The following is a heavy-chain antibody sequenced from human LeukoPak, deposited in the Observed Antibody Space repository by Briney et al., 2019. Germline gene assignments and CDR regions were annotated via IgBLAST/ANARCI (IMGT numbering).Heavy chain of an antibody. D-gene: IGHD2-15*01. CDR3: ARDSANVVGAKSIFDY. Sequence: GGSLRLSCEASGFTFSSYGMSWVRQAPGKGLEWVSAISDSGGSTYYADSVKGRFTISRDNSKNTLYLQMSSLRAEDTAVYYCARDSANVVGAKSIFDYWGQGALVTVSS. J-gene: IGHJ4*02. V-gene: IGHV3-23*01. CDR1: GFTFSSYG. CDR2: ISDSGGST.